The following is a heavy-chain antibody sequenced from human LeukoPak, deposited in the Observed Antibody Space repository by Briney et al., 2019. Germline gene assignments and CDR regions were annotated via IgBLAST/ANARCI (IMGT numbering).Heavy chain of an antibody. D-gene: IGHD1-1*01. CDR3: ARRRDWNDVLDP. J-gene: IGHJ5*02. CDR1: GDSFSDYY. V-gene: IGHV4-34*01. CDR2: ISHDGNT. Sequence: SETLSLTCAVYGDSFSDYYWSWVRQPPEKGLEWLGQISHDGNTNYNPSLKSRVTLSTDTSKNQFSLRLTSVTTADTAIYYCARRRDWNDVLDPWGQGTPVTVSS.